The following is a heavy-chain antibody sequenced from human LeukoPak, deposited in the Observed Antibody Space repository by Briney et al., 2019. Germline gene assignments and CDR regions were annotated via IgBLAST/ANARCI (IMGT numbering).Heavy chain of an antibody. CDR1: GFTFSSSW. CDR3: AKDLSIVVVVAATGGFDY. CDR2: ISGSGGST. V-gene: IGHV3-23*01. Sequence: GGSLRLSCAASGFTFSSSWMHWVRHAPGKGLEWVSAISGSGGSTYYADSVKGRFTISRDNSKNTLYLQMNSLRAEDTAVYYCAKDLSIVVVVAATGGFDYWGQGTLVTVSS. D-gene: IGHD2-15*01. J-gene: IGHJ4*02.